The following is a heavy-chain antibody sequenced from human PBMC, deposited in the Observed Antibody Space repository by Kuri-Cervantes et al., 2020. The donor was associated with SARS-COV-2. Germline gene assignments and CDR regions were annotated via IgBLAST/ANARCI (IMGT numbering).Heavy chain of an antibody. J-gene: IGHJ3*02. CDR2: IIPIFGTA. CDR1: GDTFTSYG. D-gene: IGHD2-2*02. Sequence: SVKVSCKASGDTFTSYGISWVRQAPGQGLEWMGGIIPIFGTANYAQKFQGRVTITADKSTSTAYMELSSLRSEDTAVYYCARGGVVYCSSTSCYSFWAVDIWGQGIMVTVSS. V-gene: IGHV1-69*06. CDR3: ARGGVVYCSSTSCYSFWAVDI.